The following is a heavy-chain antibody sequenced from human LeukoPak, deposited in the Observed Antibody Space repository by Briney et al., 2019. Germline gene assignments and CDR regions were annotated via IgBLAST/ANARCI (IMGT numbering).Heavy chain of an antibody. Sequence: PGGSLRLSCAASGFTVSSNYMSWVRQAPGKGLEWGSVIYSGGSTYYADSVKGRFTISRDNSKNTLYLQMNSLRAEDTAVYYCARERRGFVDYWGQGTLVTVSS. CDR2: IYSGGST. V-gene: IGHV3-53*01. D-gene: IGHD3-10*01. J-gene: IGHJ4*02. CDR3: ARERRGFVDY. CDR1: GFTVSSNY.